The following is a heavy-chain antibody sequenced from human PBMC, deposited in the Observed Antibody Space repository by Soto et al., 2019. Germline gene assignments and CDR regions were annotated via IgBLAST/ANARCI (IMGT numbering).Heavy chain of an antibody. CDR2: IYYSGGT. J-gene: IGHJ3*02. CDR1: GGSISSYY. V-gene: IGHV4-59*12. D-gene: IGHD3-16*01. Sequence: QVQLQESGPGLVKPSETLSLTCTVSGGSISSYYWSWIRQPPGKGLEWIGYIYYSGGTTYNPSHNHRVTTSVDTSKNRCSLELSSGTPADTAVDYCAMRYGWAFDIWGQGTMVTVSS. CDR3: AMRYGWAFDI.